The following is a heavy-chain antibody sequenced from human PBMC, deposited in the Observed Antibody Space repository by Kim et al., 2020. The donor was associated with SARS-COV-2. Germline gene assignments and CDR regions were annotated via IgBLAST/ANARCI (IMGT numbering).Heavy chain of an antibody. V-gene: IGHV2-5*01. CDR3: AHRRGASIAAPYFDY. Sequence: PSLKGRITITKDTSKNQVVLTMTNMDPVDTATYYCAHRRGASIAAPYFDYWGQGTLVTVSS. J-gene: IGHJ4*02. D-gene: IGHD6-6*01.